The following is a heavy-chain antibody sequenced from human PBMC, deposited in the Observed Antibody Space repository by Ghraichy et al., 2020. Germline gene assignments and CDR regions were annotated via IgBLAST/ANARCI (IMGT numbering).Heavy chain of an antibody. V-gene: IGHV1-18*04. D-gene: IGHD3-10*01. CDR1: GYTFTSYA. CDR2: INTYTGHT. Sequence: ASVKVSCQASGYTFTSYAINWVRQAPGQGLEWMGWINTYTGHTNYAQELQDRVTMTTDTSTRTAYMELRSLRFDDTAVYYCARDASGRYGFDYWGQGTLVTVSS. J-gene: IGHJ4*02. CDR3: ARDASGRYGFDY.